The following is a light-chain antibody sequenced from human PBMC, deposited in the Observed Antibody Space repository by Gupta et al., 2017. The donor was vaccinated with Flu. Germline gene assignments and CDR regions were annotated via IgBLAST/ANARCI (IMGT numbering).Light chain of an antibody. Sequence: EIVLTQSPATLSASPGERVTLSCRASQTVNRNLAWLQQRPGQSPRLIIYGGFNRATGIPARFSGSGSGTDFALTISRLQSEDFAIYYCQHDNNWPAFGGGTKVEFK. CDR3: QHDNNWPA. V-gene: IGKV3D-15*01. CDR2: GGF. J-gene: IGKJ4*01. CDR1: QTVNRN.